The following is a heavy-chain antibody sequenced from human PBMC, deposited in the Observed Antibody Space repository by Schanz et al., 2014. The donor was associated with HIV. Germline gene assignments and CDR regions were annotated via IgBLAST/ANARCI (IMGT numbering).Heavy chain of an antibody. J-gene: IGHJ4*02. CDR1: GFTFNSYG. CDR2: ISYDGSRK. CDR3: AKPEYDSRGSSQSHFDY. D-gene: IGHD3-22*01. Sequence: QVQLVESGGGVVQPGRSLRLSCAASGFTFNSYGMHWVRQAPGKGLEWVAVISYDGSRKHFADSVKGRFTISRDNSKNTLYLQMTTLRIDDTAVYYCAKPEYDSRGSSQSHFDYWGQGTLVTVSS. V-gene: IGHV3-30*18.